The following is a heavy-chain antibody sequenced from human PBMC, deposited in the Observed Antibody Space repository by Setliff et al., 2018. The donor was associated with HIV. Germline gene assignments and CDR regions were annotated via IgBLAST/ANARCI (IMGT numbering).Heavy chain of an antibody. J-gene: IGHJ4*02. D-gene: IGHD4-4*01. V-gene: IGHV4-4*08. Sequence: SETLSLTCTVSGASIRSQYWSWIRKPPGKGLEWIGYVHTASGTTNYTPSLKSRATVSVDTSKNQFSLRLTSVTAADTAVYYCARLSRGGTETTLDYWGQGILVTVSS. CDR2: VHTASGTT. CDR1: GASIRSQY. CDR3: ARLSRGGTETTLDY.